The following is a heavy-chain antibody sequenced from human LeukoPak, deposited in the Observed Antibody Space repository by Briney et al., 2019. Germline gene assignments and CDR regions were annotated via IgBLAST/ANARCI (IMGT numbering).Heavy chain of an antibody. CDR1: GGSISSYY. V-gene: IGHV4-59*01. D-gene: IGHD1-1*01. Sequence: PSGTLSLTCTVSGGSISSYYWSWIRQPPGKGLEWIGYIYYSGSTNYNPSLKSRVTISVDTSKNQFSLKLSSVTAADTAVYYCARGYPNDYWGQGTLVTVSS. J-gene: IGHJ4*02. CDR3: ARGYPNDY. CDR2: IYYSGST.